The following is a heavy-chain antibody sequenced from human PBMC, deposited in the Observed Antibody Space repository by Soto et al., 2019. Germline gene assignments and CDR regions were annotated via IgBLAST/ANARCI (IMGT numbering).Heavy chain of an antibody. V-gene: IGHV1-69*13. CDR3: ARDLSIAARPVAFDI. CDR1: GGTFSSYA. Sequence: ASVKVSCKASGGTFSSYAISWVRQAPGQGLEWMGGIIPIFGTANYAQKFQGRVTITADESTSTAYMELSSLRSEDTAVYYCARDLSIAARPVAFDIWGQGTMVTVSS. CDR2: IIPIFGTA. J-gene: IGHJ3*02. D-gene: IGHD6-6*01.